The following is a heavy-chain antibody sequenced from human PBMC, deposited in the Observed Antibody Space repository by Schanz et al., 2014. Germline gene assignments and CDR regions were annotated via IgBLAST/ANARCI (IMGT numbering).Heavy chain of an antibody. D-gene: IGHD3-3*01. CDR2: ISVYNHNK. V-gene: IGHV1-18*01. J-gene: IGHJ4*02. CDR1: GYIFINSG. Sequence: QVQLVQSGAEVKKPGATVKVSCKASGYIFINSGISWVRQAPGQVLEWMGWISVYNHNKEYDQKFQGRVTMTTDTSTSTAYMALTDLRSDDTAVYYCARDRRFFDRDDLYYFDSWGQGTLVTVSS. CDR3: ARDRRFFDRDDLYYFDS.